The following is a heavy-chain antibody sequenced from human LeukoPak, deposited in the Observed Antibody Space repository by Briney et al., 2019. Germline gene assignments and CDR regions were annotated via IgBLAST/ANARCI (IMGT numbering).Heavy chain of an antibody. CDR2: IYYSGST. Sequence: PSETLSLTCTVSGGSITSYYWSWIRQPPGKGLEWIGYIYYSGSTNYNPSLKSRVTISLDTSKNQFSLKVSSVTAADTAVYYCARAVQMERPPPLIGYYYMDVWGKGTTVTVSS. CDR3: ARAVQMERPPPLIGYYYMDV. V-gene: IGHV4-59*01. D-gene: IGHD1-1*01. J-gene: IGHJ6*03. CDR1: GGSITSYY.